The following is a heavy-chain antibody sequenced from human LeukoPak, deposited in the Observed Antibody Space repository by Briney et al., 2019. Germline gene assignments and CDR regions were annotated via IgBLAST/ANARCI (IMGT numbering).Heavy chain of an antibody. V-gene: IGHV3-30*02. Sequence: GGSLRLPCAASGFTFSNFGMHRLRHAPGKGLEWVAFIRYDGRNKYYADSVKGRFTMSRDNSKNTLYLKMNSLRGEDTAVYYCAKDGDTMSGTYYYEMDVWGKGTTVTIST. CDR3: AKDGDTMSGTYYYEMDV. D-gene: IGHD1/OR15-1a*01. CDR1: GFTFSNFG. J-gene: IGHJ6*04. CDR2: IRYDGRNK.